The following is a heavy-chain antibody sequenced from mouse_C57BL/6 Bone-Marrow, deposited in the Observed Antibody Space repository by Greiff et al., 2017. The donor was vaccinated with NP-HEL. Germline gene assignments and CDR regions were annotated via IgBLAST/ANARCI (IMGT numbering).Heavy chain of an antibody. CDR3: ARRDFTTVVAVPMDY. J-gene: IGHJ4*01. V-gene: IGHV1-55*01. CDR1: GYTFTSYW. CDR2: IYPGRGST. Sequence: VQLQQPGAELVKPGASVKMSCKASGYTFTSYWITWVKQRPGQGLEWIGDIYPGRGSTNYNEKFKSKATLTVDTSSSTAYMQLSSLTSEDSAVYYCARRDFTTVVAVPMDYWGQGTSVTVSS. D-gene: IGHD1-1*01.